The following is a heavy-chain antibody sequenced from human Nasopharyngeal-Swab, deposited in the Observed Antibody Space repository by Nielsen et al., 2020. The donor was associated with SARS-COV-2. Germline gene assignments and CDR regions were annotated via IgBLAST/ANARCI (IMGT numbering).Heavy chain of an antibody. J-gene: IGHJ6*02. D-gene: IGHD2-21*01. Sequence: WIRQPPGKGLEWVSYISSSSSTIYYADSVKGRFTTSRDNAKNSLYLQMNSLRAEDTAVYYCARDSYPEEAYCGGDCYLNYYYYYGMDVWGQGTTVTVSS. CDR2: ISSSSSTI. V-gene: IGHV3-48*04. CDR3: ARDSYPEEAYCGGDCYLNYYYYYGMDV.